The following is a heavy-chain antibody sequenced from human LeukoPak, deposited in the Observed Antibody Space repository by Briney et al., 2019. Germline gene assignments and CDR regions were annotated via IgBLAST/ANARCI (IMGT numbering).Heavy chain of an antibody. CDR2: IYYSGST. V-gene: IGHV4-31*03. CDR1: GVSISSGGYY. J-gene: IGHJ4*02. CDR3: ARGQENDSSGYSFDY. D-gene: IGHD3-22*01. Sequence: SETLSLTCTVSGVSISSGGYYWSWIRQHPGKGLEWIGYIYYSGSTYYNPSLKSRVTISVDTSKNQFSLKLSSVTAADTAVYYCARGQENDSSGYSFDYWGQGTLVTVSS.